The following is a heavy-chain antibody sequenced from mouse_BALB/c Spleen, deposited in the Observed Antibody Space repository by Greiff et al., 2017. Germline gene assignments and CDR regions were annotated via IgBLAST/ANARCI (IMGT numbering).Heavy chain of an antibody. J-gene: IGHJ4*01. V-gene: IGHV14-3*02. CDR1: GFNIKDTY. CDR3: ASYDYYDDYYAMDY. Sequence: EVQLQQSGAELVKPGASVKLSCTASGFNIKDTYMHWVQQRPEQGLEWIGRIDPANGNTKYDPKFQGKATITADTSSNTAYLQLSSLTSEDTAVYYCASYDYYDDYYAMDYWGQGTSVTVSS. CDR2: IDPANGNT. D-gene: IGHD1-1*01.